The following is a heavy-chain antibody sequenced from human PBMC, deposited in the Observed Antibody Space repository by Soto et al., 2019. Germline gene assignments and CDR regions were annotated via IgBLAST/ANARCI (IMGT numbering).Heavy chain of an antibody. D-gene: IGHD3-3*01. CDR3: VRGNDNYDFSNNWSLDT. CDR1: GFSINNNFL. V-gene: IGHV4-4*02. CDR2: IYQTGSI. Sequence: AGTXSLTCAVSGFSINNNFLIWVRQLPGKGLEWIGEIYQTGSINYNPSLRRRVTISVDKSKNQLSLKVDSVTAAETAFYYCVRGNDNYDFSNNWSLDTWGQGTLVTVSS. J-gene: IGHJ5*02.